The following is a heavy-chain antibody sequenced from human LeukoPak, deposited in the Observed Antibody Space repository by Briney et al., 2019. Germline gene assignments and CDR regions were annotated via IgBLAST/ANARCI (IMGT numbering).Heavy chain of an antibody. Sequence: GGSLRLSCAASGFTFSTYGMHWVRQAPGKGLEWVAVISYDGSNKYYADSVKGRFTISRDNSKNTLYLQMNSLRAEDTAVYYCAKERDGYNPIFDYWGQGTLVTVSS. CDR2: ISYDGSNK. D-gene: IGHD5-24*01. CDR3: AKERDGYNPIFDY. V-gene: IGHV3-30*18. J-gene: IGHJ4*02. CDR1: GFTFSTYG.